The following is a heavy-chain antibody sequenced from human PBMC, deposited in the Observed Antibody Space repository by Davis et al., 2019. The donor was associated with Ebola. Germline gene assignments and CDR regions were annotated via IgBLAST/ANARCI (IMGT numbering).Heavy chain of an antibody. V-gene: IGHV4-34*01. J-gene: IGHJ4*02. CDR1: GGSFSGYY. CDR2: INHSGST. D-gene: IGHD3-22*01. Sequence: MPGGSLRLSCAVYGGSFSGYYWSWIRQPPGKGLEWIGEINHSGSTNYNPSLKSRVTISVDTSKNQFSLRLSSVTAADTAVYYCARLQRDYYDSGGYYLTAYFFDSWGQGTLVTVSS. CDR3: ARLQRDYYDSGGYYLTAYFFDS.